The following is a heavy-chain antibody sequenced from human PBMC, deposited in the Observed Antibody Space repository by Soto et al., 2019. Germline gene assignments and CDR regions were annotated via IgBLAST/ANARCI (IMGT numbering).Heavy chain of an antibody. Sequence: QVQLVQSGTEVKKPGASVKLSCKASGYTFTNYAIHWVRQAPGQRVEWMVWINAGNGHTKYSQKFQGRVTVTRDPSATTAYMELSSLTSEDTAVYYCARGRWTQTTADYYLDFWGQGTLVTVSS. V-gene: IGHV1-3*01. CDR2: INAGNGHT. J-gene: IGHJ4*02. D-gene: IGHD1-1*01. CDR3: ARGRWTQTTADYYLDF. CDR1: GYTFTNYA.